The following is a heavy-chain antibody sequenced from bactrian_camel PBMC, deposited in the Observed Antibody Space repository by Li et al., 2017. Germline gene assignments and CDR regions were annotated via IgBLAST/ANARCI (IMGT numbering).Heavy chain of an antibody. D-gene: IGHD2*01. CDR2: IDSAGLT. J-gene: IGHJ4*01. V-gene: IGHV3S53*01. CDR1: KHPYTIYR. Sequence: QLVESGGGSVQAGGSLRLSCASSKHPYTIYRMAWFRQVPGKEREGVAGIDSAGLTSYADSVKGRFAVSKDNAKNTLFLQMNSLKPEDTAMYYCAAGHGGTCLLWAVSYWGQGTQVTVS. CDR3: AAGHGGTCLLWAVSY.